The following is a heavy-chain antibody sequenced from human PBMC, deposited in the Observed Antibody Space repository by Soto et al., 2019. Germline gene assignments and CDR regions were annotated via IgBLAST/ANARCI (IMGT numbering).Heavy chain of an antibody. V-gene: IGHV3-23*01. CDR3: AKTQFEVVVAPTYYMDV. CDR1: GFTFSSYA. J-gene: IGHJ6*03. Sequence: EVQLLESGGGLVQPGGSLRLSCAASGFTFSSYAMSWVRQAPGKGLEWVSAISGSGGSTYYADSVKGRFTISRDNSKNTLYLQMNSLGAADTAVYYCAKTQFEVVVAPTYYMDVWGKGTTVTVSS. D-gene: IGHD2-15*01. CDR2: ISGSGGST.